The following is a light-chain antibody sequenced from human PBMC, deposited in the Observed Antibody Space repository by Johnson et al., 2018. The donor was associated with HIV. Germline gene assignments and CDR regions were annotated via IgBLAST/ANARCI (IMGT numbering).Light chain of an antibody. V-gene: IGLV1-51*01. CDR1: SSNIGNNY. Sequence: QSVLTQPPSVSAAPGQKVTILCSGSSSNIGNNYASWYQQVPGTAPKLLIYDNHKRPSGIPDRFSGSKSGTSATLGITGLQTGDEADYYCGTWDSSLSAYVFGTGTKVTVL. CDR3: GTWDSSLSAYV. CDR2: DNH. J-gene: IGLJ1*01.